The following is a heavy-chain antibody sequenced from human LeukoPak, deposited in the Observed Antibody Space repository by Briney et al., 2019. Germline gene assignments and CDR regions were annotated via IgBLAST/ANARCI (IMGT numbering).Heavy chain of an antibody. D-gene: IGHD2-15*01. CDR2: IKSKTDGGTT. Sequence: PGGSLRLSCAASGFTFSNAWMSWVRQAPGKGLEWVGRIKSKTDGGTTDYAAPVKGRFTISRDDSKNTLYLQMNSLKTEDTAVYYCTTDLVYCSGGSCYDDLDYWGQGTLVTVSS. CDR1: GFTFSNAW. CDR3: TTDLVYCSGGSCYDDLDY. J-gene: IGHJ4*02. V-gene: IGHV3-15*01.